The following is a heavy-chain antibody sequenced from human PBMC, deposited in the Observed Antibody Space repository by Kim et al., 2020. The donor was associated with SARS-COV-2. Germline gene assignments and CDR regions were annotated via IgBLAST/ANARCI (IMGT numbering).Heavy chain of an antibody. CDR2: ISSSSSTI. J-gene: IGHJ6*02. Sequence: GGSLRLSCAASGFTFSSYSMNWVRQAPGKGLEWVSYISSSSSTIYYADSVKGRFTISRDKAKNSLYLQMNSLRDEDTAVYYCARAGVTVTTISSSRGMDVWGQGTTVTVSS. CDR3: ARAGVTVTTISSSRGMDV. CDR1: GFTFSSYS. V-gene: IGHV3-48*02. D-gene: IGHD4-17*01.